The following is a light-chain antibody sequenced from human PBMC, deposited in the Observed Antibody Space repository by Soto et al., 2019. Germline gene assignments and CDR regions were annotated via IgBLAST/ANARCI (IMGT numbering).Light chain of an antibody. CDR2: GAS. J-gene: IGKJ5*01. CDR3: QQYGSSIT. V-gene: IGKV3-15*01. Sequence: EIVMTPSPATLSVSPVERATLSCRASQNVSSNLAWYQQNPGQAPRLLIYGASSRATGIPARFSGSGSGTEFTLTISSLQSEDFAVYYCQQYGSSITFGQGTRLEIK. CDR1: QNVSSN.